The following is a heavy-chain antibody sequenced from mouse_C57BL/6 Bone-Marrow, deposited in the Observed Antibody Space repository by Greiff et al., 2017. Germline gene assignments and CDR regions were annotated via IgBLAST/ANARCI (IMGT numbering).Heavy chain of an antibody. CDR2: IDPENGDT. V-gene: IGHV14-4*01. CDR3: TSDEYYYFYY. Sequence: EVKLVEPGAELVRPGASVKLSCTASGFHIKDAYMHWVKQRPEQGLEWIGWIDPENGDTEYASKFQGKATITADTSSNTAYLQLSSLTSEYTAVYYCTSDEYYYFYYWGQGTTRTVSS. J-gene: IGHJ2*01. D-gene: IGHD5-1*01. CDR1: GFHIKDAY.